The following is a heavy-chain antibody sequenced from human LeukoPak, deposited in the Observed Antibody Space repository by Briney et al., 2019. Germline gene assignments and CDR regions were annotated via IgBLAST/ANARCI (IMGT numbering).Heavy chain of an antibody. D-gene: IGHD5-24*01. V-gene: IGHV3-30*02. CDR3: AKDRSRDGYDAFDL. Sequence: GGSLRLSCVASGFTFSTYGIHWVRQAPGKGLEWVAFVRFDGSNKYYADSVKGRFTISRDNSKNTLYVQMNSLRAEDTAVYYCAKDRSRDGYDAFDLWGQGTMVSVSS. J-gene: IGHJ3*01. CDR2: VRFDGSNK. CDR1: GFTFSTYG.